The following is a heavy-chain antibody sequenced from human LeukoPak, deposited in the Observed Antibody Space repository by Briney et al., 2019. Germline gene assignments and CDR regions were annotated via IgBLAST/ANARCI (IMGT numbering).Heavy chain of an antibody. CDR1: GGSISSYY. D-gene: IGHD3-16*01. Sequence: SETLSLTCTVSGGSISSYYWSWIRQPPGKGLEWIGYIYYSGSTNYNPSLKSRVTISVDTSKNQFSLKLSSVTAADTAVYYCAREVGGGQKQTPRRGPCNWFDPWGQGTLVTVSS. CDR2: IYYSGST. V-gene: IGHV4-59*12. CDR3: AREVGGGQKQTPRRGPCNWFDP. J-gene: IGHJ5*02.